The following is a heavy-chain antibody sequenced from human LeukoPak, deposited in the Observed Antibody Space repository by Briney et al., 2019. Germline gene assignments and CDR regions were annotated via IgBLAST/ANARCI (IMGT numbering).Heavy chain of an antibody. CDR3: ARDRATYYDFWSGYYHYYGMDV. Sequence: SETLSLTCAVYGGSFSGYYWSWIRQPPGKGLEWIGYIYYSGSTNYNPSLKSRVTISVDTSKNQFSLKLSSVTAADTAVYYCARDRATYYDFWSGYYHYYGMDVWGQGTTVTVSS. CDR2: IYYSGST. J-gene: IGHJ6*02. CDR1: GGSFSGYY. V-gene: IGHV4-59*01. D-gene: IGHD3-3*01.